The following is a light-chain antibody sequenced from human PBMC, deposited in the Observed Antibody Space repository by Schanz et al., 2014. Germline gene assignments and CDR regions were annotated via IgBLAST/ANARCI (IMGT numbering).Light chain of an antibody. CDR2: GAS. CDR3: HQYDRSPRT. CDR1: QSVSSTY. J-gene: IGKJ1*01. V-gene: IGKV3-20*01. Sequence: EIVLTQSPGTLSLSPGERAILSCRASQSVSSTYVVWYQQKPGQAPRLLIYGASRRATGIPDRFRGSGSGTDFTLTISRLEPEDFAVYYCHQYDRSPRTFGQGTKVEI.